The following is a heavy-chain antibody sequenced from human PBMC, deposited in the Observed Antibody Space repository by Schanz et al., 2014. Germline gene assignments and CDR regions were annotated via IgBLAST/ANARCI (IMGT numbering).Heavy chain of an antibody. V-gene: IGHV3-74*01. CDR3: VRDTDYHFDY. Sequence: LMESGGGVVRPGRSVRLSCVASGFTFSDSWMHWVRQAPGKGLVWVSRTSNDGSFTTFADSVKGRFTISRDNAKNTLYLQMNSLRAEDTAVYYCVRDTDYHFDYWGQGTLVTVSS. CDR2: TSNDGSFT. J-gene: IGHJ4*02. CDR1: GFTFSDSW. D-gene: IGHD4-17*01.